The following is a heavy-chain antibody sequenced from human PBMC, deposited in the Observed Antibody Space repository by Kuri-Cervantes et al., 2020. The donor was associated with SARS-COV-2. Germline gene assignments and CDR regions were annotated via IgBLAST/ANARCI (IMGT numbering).Heavy chain of an antibody. Sequence: LRLACAVSGYSISSGYYWGCIRQPPGKGRVWIGRIYHGGSTYYNPSLKSRVTISVDTSKNKFSLKVSSVTAADTAVYYCARHMRRTIFGVVIIGCIDLWGQGTLVTVSS. J-gene: IGHJ5*02. V-gene: IGHV4-38-2*01. CDR2: IYHGGST. D-gene: IGHD3-3*01. CDR1: GYSISSGYY. CDR3: ARHMRRTIFGVVIIGCIDL.